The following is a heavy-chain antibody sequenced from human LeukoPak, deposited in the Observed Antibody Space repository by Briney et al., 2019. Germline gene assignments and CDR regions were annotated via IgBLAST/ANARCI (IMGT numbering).Heavy chain of an antibody. J-gene: IGHJ3*02. CDR2: IIPIFGTA. V-gene: IGHV1-69*05. CDR3: ARVVVPAAIIGAFDI. Sequence: SVKVSCKASGGTFSSYAISWVRQAPGQGLEWMGGIIPIFGTANYAQKFQGRVTMTTDESTGTAYMELSSLRSEDTAVYYCARVVVPAAIIGAFDIWGQGTMVTVSS. D-gene: IGHD2-2*02. CDR1: GGTFSSYA.